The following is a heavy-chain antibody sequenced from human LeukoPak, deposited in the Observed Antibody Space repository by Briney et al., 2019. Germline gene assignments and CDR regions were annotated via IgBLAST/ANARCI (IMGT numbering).Heavy chain of an antibody. Sequence: PPSETLSLTCAVYGGSFSGYYWSWVRQAPGKGLEWVSYISSSSSTIYYADSVEGRFTISRDNAKNSLYLQMNSLRAEDTAVYYCAREDIVATMTFDYWGQGTLVTVSS. J-gene: IGHJ4*02. CDR2: ISSSSSTI. V-gene: IGHV3-48*01. CDR3: AREDIVATMTFDY. CDR1: GGSFSGYY. D-gene: IGHD5-12*01.